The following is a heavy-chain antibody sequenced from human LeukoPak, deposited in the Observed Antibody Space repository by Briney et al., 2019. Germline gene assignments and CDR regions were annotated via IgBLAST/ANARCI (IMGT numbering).Heavy chain of an antibody. D-gene: IGHD3-10*01. CDR2: LNPNSGDT. J-gene: IGHJ3*02. CDR1: GYTFTGSY. Sequence: GASVKVSCKASGYTFTGSYLHWVRQAPGQGLEWMGWLNPNSGDTKDALKFQGRVTMTRDTSINTAYTELSRLTSDDTAVYYCARGTTHLWFGEGGNALDIWGQGTMVTVSS. CDR3: ARGTTHLWFGEGGNALDI. V-gene: IGHV1-2*02.